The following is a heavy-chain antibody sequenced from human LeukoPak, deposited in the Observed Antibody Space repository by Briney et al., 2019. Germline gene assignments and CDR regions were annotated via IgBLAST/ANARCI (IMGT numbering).Heavy chain of an antibody. CDR1: GFTFDNYG. CDR3: ARDRTGTLVNWFDP. Sequence: GGSLRLSCAASGFTFDNYGMHWVRQAPGKGLEWVAVISYDGSNKYYADSVKGRFTISRDNSKNTLYLQMNSLRAEDTAVYYCARDRTGTLVNWFDPWGQGTLVTVSS. CDR2: ISYDGSNK. V-gene: IGHV3-30*19. J-gene: IGHJ5*02. D-gene: IGHD1-1*01.